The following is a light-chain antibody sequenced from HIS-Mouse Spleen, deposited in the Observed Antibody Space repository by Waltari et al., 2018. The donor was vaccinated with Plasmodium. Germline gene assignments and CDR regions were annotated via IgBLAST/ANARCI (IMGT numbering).Light chain of an antibody. J-gene: IGKJ3*01. Sequence: EIVMTQSPATLSVSPGERATLSCRASQSVSSNLAWYQQKPDQAPRLLIYGVSTRATGIPARFSGSGSGTEFTLTISSLQSEDFAVYYCQQYNNWSFTFGPGTKVDIK. CDR3: QQYNNWSFT. CDR1: QSVSSN. V-gene: IGKV3-15*01. CDR2: GVS.